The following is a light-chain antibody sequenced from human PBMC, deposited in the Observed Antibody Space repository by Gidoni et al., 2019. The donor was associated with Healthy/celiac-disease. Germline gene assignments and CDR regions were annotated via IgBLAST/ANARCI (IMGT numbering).Light chain of an antibody. CDR3: PQYYNCPPTYT. J-gene: IGKJ2*01. CDR1: QSVSSN. V-gene: IGKV3-15*01. Sequence: EIVMTQTPATLSVSPGESATLSCRASQSVSSNLAWYQQKPGQAPRLLIYCASTRDTGIPARFSGSGSCTEFPLTISSLQSADFAVYYCPQYYNCPPTYTFGQGTKLEIK. CDR2: CAS.